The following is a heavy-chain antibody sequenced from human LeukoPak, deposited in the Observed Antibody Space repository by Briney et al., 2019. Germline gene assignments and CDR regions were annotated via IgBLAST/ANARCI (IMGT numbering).Heavy chain of an antibody. CDR3: AVTFIAAAGDDAFDI. D-gene: IGHD6-13*01. CDR1: GGSFSGYY. CDR2: IYHSGST. V-gene: IGHV4-34*01. J-gene: IGHJ3*02. Sequence: PDTLSLTCAVYGGSFSGYYWSWIRQPPGKGLEWMGEIYHSGSTNYNPSLKSRVAISVDTSKNQFSLKLSSVTAADTAVYYCAVTFIAAAGDDAFDIWGQGTMVTVSS.